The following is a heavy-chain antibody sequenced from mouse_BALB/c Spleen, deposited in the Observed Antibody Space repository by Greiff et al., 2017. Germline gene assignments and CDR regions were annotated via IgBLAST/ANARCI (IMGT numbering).Heavy chain of an antibody. D-gene: IGHD1-1*01. Sequence: EVMLVESGGGLVQPGGSLRLSCATSGFTFSDFYMEWVRQPPGKRLEWIAASRNKANDYTTEYSASVKGRFIVSRDTSQSILYLQMNALRAEDTAIYYCARDGYYYGSSSYYYAMDYWGQGTSVTVSS. CDR2: SRNKANDYTT. CDR1: GFTFSDFY. J-gene: IGHJ4*01. V-gene: IGHV7-1*02. CDR3: ARDGYYYGSSSYYYAMDY.